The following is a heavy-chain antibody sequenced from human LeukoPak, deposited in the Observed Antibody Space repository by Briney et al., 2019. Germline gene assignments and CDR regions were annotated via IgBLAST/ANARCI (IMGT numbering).Heavy chain of an antibody. Sequence: GGSLRLSCEASGFILGRYWMNWVRQAPGKGLEWVANIQQDGTEIYYQDSVKGRVSISRDNAKNSLYLQMNSLRAEDTAVYFCAKDGVLWFGESYFDSWGQGTLVTVSS. CDR1: GFILGRYW. V-gene: IGHV3-7*03. J-gene: IGHJ4*02. CDR2: IQQDGTEI. CDR3: AKDGVLWFGESYFDS. D-gene: IGHD3-10*01.